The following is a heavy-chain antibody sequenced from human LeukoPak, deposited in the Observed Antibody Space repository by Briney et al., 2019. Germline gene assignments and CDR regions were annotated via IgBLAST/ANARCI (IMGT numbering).Heavy chain of an antibody. CDR3: ARLTHSYYSDTSGYYPYYMDV. Sequence: PSETLSLTCTVSAGSISSSDYYWGWIRQSPGKALEWIGRISYSGNTYYNPSLKSRVTISVDTSKNHFSLRLSSVTAADTAVYYCARLTHSYYSDTSGYYPYYMDVWGKGTRVTVSS. CDR1: AGSISSSDYY. D-gene: IGHD3-22*01. CDR2: ISYSGNT. J-gene: IGHJ6*03. V-gene: IGHV4-39*02.